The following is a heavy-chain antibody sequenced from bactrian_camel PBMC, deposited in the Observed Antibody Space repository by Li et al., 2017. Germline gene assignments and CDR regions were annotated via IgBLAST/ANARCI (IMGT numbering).Heavy chain of an antibody. CDR3: AADRSFRRLGCALGALQFSD. CDR2: IYTGGGDG. Sequence: HVQLVESGGGSVQAGGSLRLSCTYTRRPNYVTWFRQGPGNGREGVASIYTGGGDGHYADAVKGRFTISHDNAANTLYLQMNSLKPEDTAMYYCAADRSFRRLGCALGALQFSDWGQGTQVTVS. CDR1: TRRPNY. V-gene: IGHV3S33*01. J-gene: IGHJ4*01. D-gene: IGHD1*01.